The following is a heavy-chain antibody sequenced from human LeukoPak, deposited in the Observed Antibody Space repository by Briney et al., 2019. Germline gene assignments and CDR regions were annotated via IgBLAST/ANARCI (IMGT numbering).Heavy chain of an antibody. D-gene: IGHD6-19*01. Sequence: GGSLRLSCAASGFTFDDYAMRWVRQAPGKGLEWVSGISWNSGSIGYADSVKGRFTISRDNAKNSLYLQMNSLRAEDTALYYCAKALIAVAGLIDYWGQGTLVTVSS. CDR1: GFTFDDYA. CDR2: ISWNSGSI. CDR3: AKALIAVAGLIDY. J-gene: IGHJ4*02. V-gene: IGHV3-9*01.